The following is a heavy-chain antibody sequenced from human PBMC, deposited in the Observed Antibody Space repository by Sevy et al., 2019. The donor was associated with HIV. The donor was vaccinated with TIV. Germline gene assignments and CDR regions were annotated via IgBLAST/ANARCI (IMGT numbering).Heavy chain of an antibody. CDR3: ARDGATITNSHAFDI. V-gene: IGHV3-30-3*01. Sequence: GGSLRLSCAASGFTFSSYAMHWVRQAPGKGLEWVAVISYDGSNKYYADSVKGRFTISRDNSKNTLYLQMNSLRAEDTAVYYCARDGATITNSHAFDIWGQGIMVTVSS. CDR1: GFTFSSYA. D-gene: IGHD5-12*01. J-gene: IGHJ3*02. CDR2: ISYDGSNK.